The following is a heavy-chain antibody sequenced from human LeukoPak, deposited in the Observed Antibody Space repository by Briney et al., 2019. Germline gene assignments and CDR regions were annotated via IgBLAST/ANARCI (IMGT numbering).Heavy chain of an antibody. Sequence: GGSLRLSCAASGFTFSSYAMHWVRQAPGKGLEWVAVISYGGSNKYYADSVKGRFTISRDNSKNTLYLQMNSLRAEDTAVYYCAREGDRSSWYGAPGLDYWGQGTLVTVSS. V-gene: IGHV3-30*04. CDR3: AREGDRSSWYGAPGLDY. D-gene: IGHD6-13*01. CDR2: ISYGGSNK. CDR1: GFTFSSYA. J-gene: IGHJ4*02.